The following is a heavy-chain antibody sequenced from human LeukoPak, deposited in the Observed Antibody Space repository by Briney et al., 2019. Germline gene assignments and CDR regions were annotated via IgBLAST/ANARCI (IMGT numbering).Heavy chain of an antibody. J-gene: IGHJ4*02. V-gene: IGHV3-23*01. CDR3: AKDTMYNCDPGSHSLDY. CDR2: ISGSGGCT. Sequence: PGGSLRLSCAASGFTFSSYSMSWVRQAPGEGLEWVSVISGSGGCTYYVDSVKGRFTISRDNSKNTLFLQMNSLRAEDTAVYYCAKDTMYNCDPGSHSLDYWGQGTLVTVSS. D-gene: IGHD3-10*01. CDR1: GFTFSSYS.